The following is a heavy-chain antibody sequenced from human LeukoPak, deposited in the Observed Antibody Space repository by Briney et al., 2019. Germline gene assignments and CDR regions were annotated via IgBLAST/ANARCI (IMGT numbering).Heavy chain of an antibody. CDR1: GGTFSSYA. D-gene: IGHD2-2*01. Sequence: ASVTVSCKASGGTFSSYAISWVRQAPGQGLEWMGGIIPIFGTANYVQKVQGRVTITTDESTNTAYMELSSLRSEDTAVYYCARGIGYCSSTSCYLNWFDPWGQGTLVTVSS. J-gene: IGHJ5*02. V-gene: IGHV1-69*05. CDR3: ARGIGYCSSTSCYLNWFDP. CDR2: IIPIFGTA.